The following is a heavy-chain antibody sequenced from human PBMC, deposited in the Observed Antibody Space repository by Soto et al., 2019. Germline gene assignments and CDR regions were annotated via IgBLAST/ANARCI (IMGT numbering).Heavy chain of an antibody. CDR2: IYSAGGT. D-gene: IGHD2-15*01. CDR1: GFTVNSNY. Sequence: HPGGSLTLSCAVSGFTVNSNYMTWVRQGPGKGLEWVSGIYSAGGTYYADSVKGRFTISRDTSKNMIFLQMNNVRPEDTAVYFCARGRYCRGSTCRVGPWGQRILVTVSS. J-gene: IGHJ5*02. V-gene: IGHV3-53*01. CDR3: ARGRYCRGSTCRVGP.